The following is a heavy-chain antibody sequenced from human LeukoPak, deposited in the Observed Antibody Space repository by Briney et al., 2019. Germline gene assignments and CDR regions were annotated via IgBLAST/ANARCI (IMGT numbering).Heavy chain of an antibody. CDR3: ARNPSPYCGGDCYSGFDY. J-gene: IGHJ4*02. CDR2: ISDSGGST. V-gene: IGHV3-23*01. D-gene: IGHD2-21*02. CDR1: GFTFSSYG. Sequence: GGSLRLSCAASGFTFSSYGMRWVRQAPGKGLEWVSTISDSGGSTYYADSVKGRFTISRDNSKNTLYLQMNSLRVEDTAVYYCARNPSPYCGGDCYSGFDYWGQGTLVTVSS.